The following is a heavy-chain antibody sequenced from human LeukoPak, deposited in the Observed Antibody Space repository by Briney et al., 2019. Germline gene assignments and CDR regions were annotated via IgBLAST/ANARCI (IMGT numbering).Heavy chain of an antibody. V-gene: IGHV4-34*01. D-gene: IGHD3-22*01. CDR2: INHSGST. Sequence: GSLRLSCAASGFTFSSTYMSWVRQAAGKGLEWIGEINHSGSTNYNPSLKSRVTISVDTSKNQFSLKLSSVTAADTAVYYCASLPYYYDSSGYNHWGQGTLVTVSS. CDR3: ASLPYYYDSSGYNH. CDR1: GFTFSSTY. J-gene: IGHJ5*02.